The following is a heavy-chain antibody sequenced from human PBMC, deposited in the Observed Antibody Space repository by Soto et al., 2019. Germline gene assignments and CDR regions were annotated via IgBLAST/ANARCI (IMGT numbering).Heavy chain of an antibody. CDR3: ARRAHMSRRGETFSYYYYGMDV. J-gene: IGHJ6*02. CDR1: GYSFTSYW. V-gene: IGHV5-10-1*01. Sequence: PGESLKISCKGSGYSFTSYWISWVRQMPGKGLEWMGRIDPIDSYTNYSPSFQGHVTISADKSISTAYLQWSSLKASDTAMYYCARRAHMSRRGETFSYYYYGMDVWGQGTRVTVSS. CDR2: IDPIDSYT. D-gene: IGHD3-16*01.